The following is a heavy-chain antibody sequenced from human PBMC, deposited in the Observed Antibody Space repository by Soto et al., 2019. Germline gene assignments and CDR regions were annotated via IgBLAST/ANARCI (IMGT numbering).Heavy chain of an antibody. CDR2: ISSNGGST. V-gene: IGHV3-64D*06. CDR1: GFTFSSYA. D-gene: IGHD6-19*01. Sequence: GGSLRLSXSASGFTFSSYAMHWVRQAPGKGLEYVSAISSNGGSTYYADSVKGRFTIFRDNSKNTLYLQMSSLRSEDAAVYYCVKLRYNSGWYDYWGQGTLVTVS. CDR3: VKLRYNSGWYDY. J-gene: IGHJ4*02.